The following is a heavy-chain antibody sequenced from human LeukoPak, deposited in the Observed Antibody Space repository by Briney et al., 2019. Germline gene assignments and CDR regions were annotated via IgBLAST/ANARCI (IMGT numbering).Heavy chain of an antibody. V-gene: IGHV4-34*01. Sequence: PSETLSLTCDVSGVSFSTYYWSWISQSPEKGLEWIGEVNHSGYTNYNPSLKGRVTISVDTSKNQFSLKLSSVTAADTAVYYCARQLYGSDYWGQGTLVTVSS. CDR1: GVSFSTYY. D-gene: IGHD4-17*01. CDR3: ARQLYGSDY. CDR2: VNHSGYT. J-gene: IGHJ4*02.